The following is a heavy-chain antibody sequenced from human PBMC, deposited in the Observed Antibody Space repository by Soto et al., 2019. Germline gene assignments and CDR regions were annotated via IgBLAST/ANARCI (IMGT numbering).Heavy chain of an antibody. J-gene: IGHJ6*02. CDR2: IYTSGST. V-gene: IGHV4-4*07. CDR1: GGSISSYY. D-gene: IGHD6-6*01. Sequence: PSETLSLTCTVSGGSISSYYWSWIRQPAGKGLEWIGRIYTSGSTKYNPSLKSRVTISLDTSKNQFSLNLAAVSAADTAVYYCATVSGSAVRPRGYYYYVLDAWGQGTTVTVS. CDR3: ATVSGSAVRPRGYYYYVLDA.